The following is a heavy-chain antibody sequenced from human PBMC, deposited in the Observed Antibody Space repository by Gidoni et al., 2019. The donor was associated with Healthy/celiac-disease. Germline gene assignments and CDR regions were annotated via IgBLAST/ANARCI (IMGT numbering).Heavy chain of an antibody. V-gene: IGHV3-43*01. J-gene: IGHJ4*02. CDR3: AKGPTGTNDGFDY. CDR1: GFTFDDYT. CDR2: ISWDGGST. Sequence: EVQLVESGGVVVQPGGSLRLSCAASGFTFDDYTMHWVRQAPGKGLEWVSLISWDGGSTYYADSVKGRFTISRDNSKNSLYLQMNSLRTEDTALYYCAKGPTGTNDGFDYWGQGTLVTVSS. D-gene: IGHD1-1*01.